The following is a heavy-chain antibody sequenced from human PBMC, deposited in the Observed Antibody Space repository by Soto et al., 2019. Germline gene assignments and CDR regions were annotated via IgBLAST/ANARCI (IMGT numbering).Heavy chain of an antibody. CDR3: ARRWVDIVVVPAAMNAFDI. J-gene: IGHJ3*02. CDR1: GFTFSSYW. CDR2: IKQDGSEK. Sequence: GGSLRLSCAASGFTFSSYWMSWVRQAPGKGLEWVANIKQDGSEKYYVDSVKGRFTISRDNAKNSLYLQMNSLRAEDTAVYYCARRWVDIVVVPAAMNAFDIWGQGTMVTVSS. D-gene: IGHD2-2*03. V-gene: IGHV3-7*01.